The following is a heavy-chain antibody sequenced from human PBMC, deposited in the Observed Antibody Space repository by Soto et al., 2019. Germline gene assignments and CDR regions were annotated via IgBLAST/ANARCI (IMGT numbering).Heavy chain of an antibody. D-gene: IGHD5-12*01. V-gene: IGHV3-30*18. CDR2: ISYDGSNK. CDR3: AKDVDIAATISYGMDV. CDR1: GFTSSNYG. J-gene: IGHJ6*02. Sequence: ESGGGVVQPGRSLRLSCAASGFTSSNYGMHWVRQAPGKGLEWVAVISYDGSNKYYADSVKGRFTISRDNSKNTLYLQMNSLRAEDTAVYYCAKDVDIAATISYGMDVWGQGTTVTVSS.